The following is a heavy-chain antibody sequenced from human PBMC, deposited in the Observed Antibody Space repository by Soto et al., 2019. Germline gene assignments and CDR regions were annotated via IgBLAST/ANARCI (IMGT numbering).Heavy chain of an antibody. D-gene: IGHD2-2*03. CDR1: GFTFSSYA. Sequence: PGGSLRLSCAASGFTFSSYAMHWVRQAPGKGLEWVAVISYDGSNKYYADSVKGRFTISRDNSKNTLYLQMNSLRAKDTAVYYCARERMVDIVVDYWGQGTLVTVSS. CDR2: ISYDGSNK. J-gene: IGHJ4*02. V-gene: IGHV3-30-3*01. CDR3: ARERMVDIVVDY.